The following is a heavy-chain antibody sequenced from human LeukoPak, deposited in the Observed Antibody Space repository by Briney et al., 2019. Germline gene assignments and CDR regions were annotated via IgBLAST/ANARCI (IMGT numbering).Heavy chain of an antibody. CDR1: GYSFTTYW. D-gene: IGHD6-19*01. Sequence: ESLKISCKGSGYSFTTYWIGWVRQMPGKGLEWMGIIYPVDSDTRYSPSFQGQVTISVDESTSTAYLQWSSLKASDTAMYYCARRRRSGCDYWGQGTLVTVSS. CDR3: ARRRRSGCDY. CDR2: IYPVDSDT. V-gene: IGHV5-51*01. J-gene: IGHJ4*02.